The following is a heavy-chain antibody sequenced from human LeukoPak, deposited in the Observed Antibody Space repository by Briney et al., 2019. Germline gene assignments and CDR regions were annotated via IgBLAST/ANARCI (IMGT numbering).Heavy chain of an antibody. CDR2: IYSGDSDT. CDR1: GYRFIGYW. D-gene: IGHD3-10*01. V-gene: IGHV5-51*01. Sequence: GESLKISCKGSGYRFIGYWIGWVRQMPGKGLEWMGIIYSGDSDTRYSPSFQGQVTISADKSISTAYLQWSSLKASDTAMYYCARHQYYYDSGSFSAIDYWGQGTLVTVSS. CDR3: ARHQYYYDSGSFSAIDY. J-gene: IGHJ4*02.